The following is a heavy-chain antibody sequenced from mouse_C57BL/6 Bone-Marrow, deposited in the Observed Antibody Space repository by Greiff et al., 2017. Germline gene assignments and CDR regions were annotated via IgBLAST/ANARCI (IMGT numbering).Heavy chain of an antibody. V-gene: IGHV5-6*01. Sequence: EVHLVESGGDLVKPGGSLTLSCAASGFTFSSYGMSWVRQTPDKRLEWVATISSGGSYTYYPDSVKGRFTISRDNAKNTLYLQMSSLKSEDTAMYYCARHVYGFDYWGQGTTLTVSS. D-gene: IGHD1-1*01. CDR2: ISSGGSYT. CDR3: ARHVYGFDY. J-gene: IGHJ2*01. CDR1: GFTFSSYG.